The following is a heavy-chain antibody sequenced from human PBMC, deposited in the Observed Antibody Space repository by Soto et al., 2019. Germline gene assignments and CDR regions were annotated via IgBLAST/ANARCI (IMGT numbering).Heavy chain of an antibody. CDR2: IIPIFGTT. Sequence: QVHLMQSGAEVKKPGSSVKVSCKASGGTFGSDAITWVRQAPGQGLEWVGRIIPIFGTTNYAQNLQGRVTISADKSTLTSYMELHSLTSDDTALYYCARDRTDCGYYTNWHDPWGQGTQVTVSS. V-gene: IGHV1-69*06. CDR3: ARDRTDCGYYTNWHDP. CDR1: GGTFGSDA. J-gene: IGHJ5*02. D-gene: IGHD3-22*01.